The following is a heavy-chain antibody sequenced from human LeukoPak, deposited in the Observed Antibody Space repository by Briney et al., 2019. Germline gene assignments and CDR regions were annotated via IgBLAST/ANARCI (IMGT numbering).Heavy chain of an antibody. D-gene: IGHD6-6*01. V-gene: IGHV1-8*03. Sequence: ASVKVSFKASGYTFSSYGINWVRQSTGQGLEWMGWMNPNSGNRGYSQKFQGRVTITRNTSITTAYMELSSLRSEDTAVYYCDRSIASNRYDYYYYYYMDVWGKGTTVTVSS. CDR2: MNPNSGNR. CDR1: GYTFSSYG. J-gene: IGHJ6*03. CDR3: DRSIASNRYDYYYYYYMDV.